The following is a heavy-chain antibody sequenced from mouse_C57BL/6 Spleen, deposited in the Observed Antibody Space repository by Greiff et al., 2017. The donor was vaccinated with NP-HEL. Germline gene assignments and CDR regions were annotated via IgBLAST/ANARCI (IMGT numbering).Heavy chain of an antibody. D-gene: IGHD2-10*01. CDR3: ARTYYDRGWFAY. V-gene: IGHV1-7*01. CDR2: INPSSGYT. CDR1: GYTFTNYW. J-gene: IGHJ3*01. Sequence: QVQLQQSGAELAKPGASVKLSCKASGYTFTNYWMHWVKQRPGQGLEWIGYINPSSGYTKYNQKFKDKATLTADKSSSTAYMKLSSLTYEGSAVYYCARTYYDRGWFAYWGQGTLVTVSA.